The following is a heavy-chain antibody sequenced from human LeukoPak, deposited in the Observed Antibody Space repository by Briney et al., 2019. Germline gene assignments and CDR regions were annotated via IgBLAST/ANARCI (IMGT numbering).Heavy chain of an antibody. CDR1: GFTVSSNY. CDR2: IYNGGST. Sequence: GGSLRLSCAASGFTVSSNYMSWVRQAPGKGLEWVSVIYNGGSTYYADSVKGRFTISRDKSKNTLYLQMNSLRTEDTAVYYCARELDLFRGWFDPWGQGTLVTVSS. J-gene: IGHJ5*02. D-gene: IGHD3/OR15-3a*01. CDR3: ARELDLFRGWFDP. V-gene: IGHV3-53*01.